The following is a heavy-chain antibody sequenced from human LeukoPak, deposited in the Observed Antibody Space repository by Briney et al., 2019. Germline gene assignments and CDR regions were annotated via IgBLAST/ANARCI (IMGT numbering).Heavy chain of an antibody. CDR2: ISSGRTNI. V-gene: IGHV3-21*01. J-gene: IGHJ4*02. CDR3: ARVGGYCSSISNCYGGY. D-gene: IGHD2-2*03. Sequence: GGSLRLSCAASGFTFNIYSMNWVRQAPGKGLEWVSCISSGRTNIYYADSVRGRFTISRDNAKNTLYLQMNSLRAEDTAVYYCARVGGYCSSISNCYGGYWGQGTLVTVSS. CDR1: GFTFNIYS.